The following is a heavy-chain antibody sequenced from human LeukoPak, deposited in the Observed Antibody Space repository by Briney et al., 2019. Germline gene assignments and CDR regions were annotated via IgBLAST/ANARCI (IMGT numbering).Heavy chain of an antibody. V-gene: IGHV3-74*01. CDR2: INRDGRYT. J-gene: IGHJ6*03. CDR1: GFTFSSYW. CDR3: ERDRSYPGDSANFYYYTDV. D-gene: IGHD3-16*02. Sequence: GGCLRLSCAASGFTFSSYWVHWVREARGKGRVEVTRINRDGRYTTHADSARGRFTISRDNAKTTLYLQMDSLRAEDTAVYYCERDRSYPGDSANFYYYTDVWGKGTSVTVSS.